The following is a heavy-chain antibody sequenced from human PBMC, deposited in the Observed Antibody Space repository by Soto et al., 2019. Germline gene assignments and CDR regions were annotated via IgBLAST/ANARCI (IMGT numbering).Heavy chain of an antibody. Sequence: SETLSLRSTGSAGTTSSSNNYWGRLRQPPRKGLEWIGSIYYSGSTYYNPSLKSRVTISVDTSKNQFSLKLSSVTAADTAVYYRRRSRSGSHFYYWAQGSLGTVS. D-gene: IGHD1-26*01. CDR2: IYYSGST. J-gene: IGHJ4*02. CDR3: RRSRSGSHFYY. CDR1: AGTTSSSNNY. V-gene: IGHV4-39*01.